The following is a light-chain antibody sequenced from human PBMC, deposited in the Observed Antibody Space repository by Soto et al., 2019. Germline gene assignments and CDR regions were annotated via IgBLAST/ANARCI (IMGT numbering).Light chain of an antibody. CDR3: AALDDNLNGYV. Sequence: QSVLTQAPSASGTPGQRVTISCSGSSSNIGTNTVNWYQQLPGTAPKLLMYSNNQRPSGVPDRFSGSKSGTSASLAISGLHSEDEADYYCAALDDNLNGYVFGTGTKVTVL. CDR2: SNN. V-gene: IGLV1-44*01. J-gene: IGLJ1*01. CDR1: SSNIGTNT.